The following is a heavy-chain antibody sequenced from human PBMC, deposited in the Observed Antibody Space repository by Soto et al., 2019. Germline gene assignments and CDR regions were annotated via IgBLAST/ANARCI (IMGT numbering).Heavy chain of an antibody. V-gene: IGHV1-69*06. CDR3: AGDGYGPGDGMDV. CDR1: GGTFSSYA. D-gene: IGHD5-18*01. CDR2: IIPIFFTA. J-gene: IGHJ6*02. Sequence: SVKVSCKATGGTFSSYAIRQVRQAAGQGLEWMGGIIPIFFTANYEQKFQGRVTITADKPTSTAYMKLISLRSEHTAVYYCAGDGYGPGDGMDVWGQGTTVTVSS.